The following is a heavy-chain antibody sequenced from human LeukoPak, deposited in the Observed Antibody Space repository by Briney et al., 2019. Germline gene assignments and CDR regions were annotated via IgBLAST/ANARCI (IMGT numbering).Heavy chain of an antibody. J-gene: IGHJ4*02. Sequence: GGSLRLSCAASGFTFRTYWVNWVRQPPGKGLEWVSRINFDENTTKYADSVKGRFTISRDNAKNSLYLQMNSLRAEDTAVYYCARDVDNYDFWSGYFYFDYWGQGTLVTVSS. CDR2: INFDENTT. D-gene: IGHD3-3*01. V-gene: IGHV3-74*01. CDR3: ARDVDNYDFWSGYFYFDY. CDR1: GFTFRTYW.